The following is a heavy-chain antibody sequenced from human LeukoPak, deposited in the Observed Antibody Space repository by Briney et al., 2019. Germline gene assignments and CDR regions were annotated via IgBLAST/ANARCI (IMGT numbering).Heavy chain of an antibody. CDR1: GGSFSAYY. CDR2: INHSGST. Sequence: PSETLSLTCAVYGGSFSAYYWSWIRQPPGKGLEWIGEINHSGSTHYNPSLKSRVTISVDTSKNQFSLKLSSVTAADTAVYYCSRGVIAAAGSLLFDYWGQGTLVTVSS. CDR3: SRGVIAAAGSLLFDY. J-gene: IGHJ4*02. V-gene: IGHV4-34*01. D-gene: IGHD6-13*01.